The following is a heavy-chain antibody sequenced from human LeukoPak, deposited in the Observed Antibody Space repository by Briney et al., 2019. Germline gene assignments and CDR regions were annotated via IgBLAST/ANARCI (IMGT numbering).Heavy chain of an antibody. D-gene: IGHD3-10*01. Sequence: GGSLRLSCAASGFTFSSYAMSWVRQAPGKGLEWVSAISGSGGSTYYADSVKGRFTISRDNSKNTLYLQMNSLRAEDTALYYCARGDPYYYYMDVWGKGTTVTVSS. CDR2: ISGSGGST. CDR1: GFTFSSYA. V-gene: IGHV3-23*01. CDR3: ARGDPYYYYMDV. J-gene: IGHJ6*03.